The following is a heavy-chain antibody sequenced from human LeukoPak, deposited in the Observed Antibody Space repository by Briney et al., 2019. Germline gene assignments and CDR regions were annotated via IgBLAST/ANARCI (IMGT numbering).Heavy chain of an antibody. CDR1: GFTVSSNY. J-gene: IGHJ4*02. V-gene: IGHV3-53*01. CDR3: AKVAGTTRGYYFDY. Sequence: WGSLRLSCAASGFTVSSNYMSWVRQAPGKGLEWVSVIYSGGSTYYADSVKGRFTISRDNSKNALYLQMNSLRAEDTAFYYCAKVAGTTRGYYFDYWGQGILVNGSS. CDR2: IYSGGST. D-gene: IGHD1-7*01.